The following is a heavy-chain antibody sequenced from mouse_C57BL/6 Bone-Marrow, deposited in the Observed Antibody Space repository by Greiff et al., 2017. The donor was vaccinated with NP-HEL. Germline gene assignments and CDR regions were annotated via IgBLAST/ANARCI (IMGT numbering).Heavy chain of an antibody. CDR2: IWWNDAK. CDR3: AQIEGGGQLRLLDY. J-gene: IGHJ2*01. Sequence: QVTLKESGPGILQPSQTLSLTCSFSGFSLSTSNMGIGWIRQPSGKGLDWLAHIWWNDAKYYHPSLKSRPSISKDTSNNQVFLKITSVDTADTATYDGAQIEGGGQLRLLDYWGQGTTLTVSS. V-gene: IGHV8-5*01. D-gene: IGHD3-2*02. CDR1: GFSLSTSNMG.